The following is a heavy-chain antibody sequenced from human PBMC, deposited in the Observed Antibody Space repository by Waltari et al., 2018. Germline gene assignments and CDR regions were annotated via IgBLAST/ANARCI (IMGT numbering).Heavy chain of an antibody. Sequence: QVQLVQSGAEVRKPGASVKVSCKTSGYTFTDSYIPWVRQAPGQGLEWMGRMNPNNNYPIYEQKFQGRVTMTRDTSITTAYMELSSLTSDDTALYYCVTQRPWEDYWGQGTRVTVSP. V-gene: IGHV1-2*06. CDR1: GYTFTDSY. CDR2: MNPNNNYP. J-gene: IGHJ4*02. CDR3: VTQRPWEDY. D-gene: IGHD1-26*01.